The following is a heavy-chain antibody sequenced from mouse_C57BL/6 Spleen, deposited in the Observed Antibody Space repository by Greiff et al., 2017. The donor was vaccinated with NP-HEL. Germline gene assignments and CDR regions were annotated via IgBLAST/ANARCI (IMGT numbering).Heavy chain of an antibody. CDR1: GYTFTDYY. CDR2: INPNNGGT. CDR3: ARIYDYDDLAY. D-gene: IGHD2-4*01. J-gene: IGHJ3*01. V-gene: IGHV1-26*01. Sequence: EVQLQQSGPELVKPGASVKISCKASGYTFTDYYMNWVKQSHGKSLEWIGDINPNNGGTSYNQKFKGKATLTVDKSSSTAYMELRSLTSEDSAVYYCARIYDYDDLAYWGQGTLVTVSA.